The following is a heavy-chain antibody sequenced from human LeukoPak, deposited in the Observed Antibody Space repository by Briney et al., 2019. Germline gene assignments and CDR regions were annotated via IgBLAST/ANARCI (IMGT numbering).Heavy chain of an antibody. Sequence: GASVKVSCKVSGYTLTELSMHWVRPAPGKGLEWMGGFDPEDGETIYAQKFQGTVTMTRDTSTSTVYMELSSLRSEDTAVYYCAREGIVATIDYWGQGTLVTVSS. J-gene: IGHJ4*02. CDR1: GYTLTELS. D-gene: IGHD5-12*01. V-gene: IGHV1-24*01. CDR3: AREGIVATIDY. CDR2: FDPEDGET.